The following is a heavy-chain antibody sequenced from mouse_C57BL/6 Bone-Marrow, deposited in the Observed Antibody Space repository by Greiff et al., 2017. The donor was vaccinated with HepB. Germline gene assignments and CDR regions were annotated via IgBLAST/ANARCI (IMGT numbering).Heavy chain of an antibody. CDR2: ISSGGSYT. CDR1: GFTFSSYG. V-gene: IGHV5-6*01. J-gene: IGHJ2*01. D-gene: IGHD2-5*01. CDR3: ASLYYSNYLYY. Sequence: EVMLVESGGDLVKPGGSLKLSCAASGFTFSSYGMSWVRQTPDKRLEWVATISSGGSYTYYPDSVKGRFTISRDNAKNTLYLQMSSLKSECTAMYYCASLYYSNYLYYWGQGTTLTVSS.